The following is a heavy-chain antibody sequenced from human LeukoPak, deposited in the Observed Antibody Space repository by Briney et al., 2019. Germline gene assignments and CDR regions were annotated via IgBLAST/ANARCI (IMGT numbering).Heavy chain of an antibody. J-gene: IGHJ4*02. CDR2: IKTDGGTT. CDR1: GMTFSNHW. D-gene: IGHD3-16*01. V-gene: IGHV3-74*01. CDR3: TTGPSYGYEW. Sequence: GGSLRLSCAAPGMTFSNHWMHSVRHAPGKGLVRVSLIKTDGGTTIYTEPVKGRLTISRDNGKSILYLQMNGLRAVDTGIYYCTTGPSYGYEWWGQGTVVTVSS.